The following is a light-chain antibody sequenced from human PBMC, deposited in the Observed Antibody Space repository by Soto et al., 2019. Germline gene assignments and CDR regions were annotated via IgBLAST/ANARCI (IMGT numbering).Light chain of an antibody. V-gene: IGKV3-20*01. Sequence: ELVLTQSPGTLSLSPGERATLSCRASQTVSSTYFAWYQQKPGQAPRLLIYGASSRATGIPDRFSGSGSGTAFTLIISRLEPEDFAVYYCQQFGSSSATFGQGTRLEIK. CDR2: GAS. CDR3: QQFGSSSAT. J-gene: IGKJ5*01. CDR1: QTVSSTY.